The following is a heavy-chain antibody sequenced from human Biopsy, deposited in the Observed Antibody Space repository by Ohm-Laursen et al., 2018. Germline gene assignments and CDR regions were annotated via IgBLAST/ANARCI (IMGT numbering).Heavy chain of an antibody. D-gene: IGHD3-3*01. CDR3: ARLYRLDDYWNDDPPDAFDV. CDR2: IYYSVMT. V-gene: IGHV4-59*02. J-gene: IGHJ3*01. CDR1: GDSVTKYY. Sequence: TLSLTCTVSGDSVTKYYWSWIRQPPGKGLEWIGHIYYSVMTNYNPSLRGRVTISVDTSKNQFSLKLSSVTAADTAVFFCARLYRLDDYWNDDPPDAFDVWGQGTRVTVSS.